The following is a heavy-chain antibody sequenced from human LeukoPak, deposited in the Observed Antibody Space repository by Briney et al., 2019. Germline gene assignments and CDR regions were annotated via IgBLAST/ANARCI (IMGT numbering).Heavy chain of an antibody. CDR2: IYHSGST. V-gene: IGHV4-38-2*01. Sequence: PGGSLRLSCAASGFTFSSYWMSWIRQPPGKGLEWIGSIYHSGSTYYNPSLKSRVTISVDTSKNQFSLKLSSVTAADTAVYYCASSRQWLVSFTFDPWGQGTLVTVSS. CDR3: ASSRQWLVSFTFDP. J-gene: IGHJ5*02. CDR1: GFTFSSYW. D-gene: IGHD6-19*01.